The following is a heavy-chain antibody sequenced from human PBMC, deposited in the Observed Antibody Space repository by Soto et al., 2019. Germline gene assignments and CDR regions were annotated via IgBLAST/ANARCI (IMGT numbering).Heavy chain of an antibody. CDR1: GGSISSGDYY. CDR2: IYYSGST. CDR3: ARIRATVYDSSGYYPEANPVDY. D-gene: IGHD3-22*01. V-gene: IGHV4-30-4*01. J-gene: IGHJ4*02. Sequence: SETLSLTCTVSGGSISSGDYYWSWIRQPPGKGLEWIGYIYYSGSTYYNPSLKSRVTISVDTSKNQFSLKLSSVTAADTAVYYCARIRATVYDSSGYYPEANPVDYWGQGTLVTVSS.